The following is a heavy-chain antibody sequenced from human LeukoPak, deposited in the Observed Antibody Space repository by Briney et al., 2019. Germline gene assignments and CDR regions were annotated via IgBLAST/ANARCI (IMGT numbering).Heavy chain of an antibody. J-gene: IGHJ3*02. V-gene: IGHV4-59*01. CDR2: IYYSGST. CDR1: GGSISSYY. D-gene: IGHD3-9*01. CDR3: ARDGSPYYDILTGYYGFAFDI. Sequence: PSETLSFTCTVSGGSISSYYWSWIRQPPGKGLEWIGYIYYSGSTNYNPSLKSRVTISVDTSKNQFSLKLSSVTAADTAVYYCARDGSPYYDILTGYYGFAFDIWGQGTMVTVSS.